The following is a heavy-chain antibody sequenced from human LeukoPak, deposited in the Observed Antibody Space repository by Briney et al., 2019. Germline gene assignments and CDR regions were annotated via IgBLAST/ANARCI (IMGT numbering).Heavy chain of an antibody. Sequence: SETLSLTCSVSGGSISNYYWSWIRQPPGKGLEWIGYIFYSGRTDYNPSLKSRLTISIDTSKNQFSLKLSSVTAADTAVYYCARHPNLNYFDYWGQGTLVTVSS. CDR2: IFYSGRT. CDR3: ARHPNLNYFDY. J-gene: IGHJ4*02. V-gene: IGHV4-59*08. D-gene: IGHD1-14*01. CDR1: GGSISNYY.